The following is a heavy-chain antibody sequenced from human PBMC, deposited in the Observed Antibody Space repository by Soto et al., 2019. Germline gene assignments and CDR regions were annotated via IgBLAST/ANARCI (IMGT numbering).Heavy chain of an antibody. CDR2: IYYSGST. J-gene: IGHJ5*02. D-gene: IGHD6-13*01. Sequence: SLSLTSTVCGGSISRGVYYWSWMRQHPGKGLEWIGYIYYSGSTYYNPSLKSRVTISVDTSKNQFSLKLSSVTAADTAVYYCARTIAAAGRGFDDWFDPWGQRTLVTVSS. CDR1: GGSISRGVYY. V-gene: IGHV4-31*03. CDR3: ARTIAAAGRGFDDWFDP.